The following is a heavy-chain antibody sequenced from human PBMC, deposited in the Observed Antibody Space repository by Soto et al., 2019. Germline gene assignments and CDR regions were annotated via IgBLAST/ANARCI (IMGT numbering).Heavy chain of an antibody. CDR3: ARAPRMAPFDI. J-gene: IGHJ3*02. CDR1: GFIFSPYG. V-gene: IGHV3-33*01. Sequence: GGSLRLSCAASGFIFSPYGIHWVRQAPGKGLEWVALIRNDGSDKYYAESVTGRFTISRDNSKNTVYLQMNGLRAEDTALYFCARAPRMAPFDIWGQGTMVTVSS. CDR2: IRNDGSDK.